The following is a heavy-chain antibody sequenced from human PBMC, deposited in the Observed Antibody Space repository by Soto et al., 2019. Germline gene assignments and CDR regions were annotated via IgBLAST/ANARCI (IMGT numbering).Heavy chain of an antibody. J-gene: IGHJ4*02. V-gene: IGHV3-30*04. D-gene: IGHD2-8*02. Sequence: AGGSLRLSCAASGFTFSSHAMHWVRQAPDKGLEWVAVISYDGNNKYYADSVKGRFTISRDNSRNTLYLQMNSLRADDTALYYCTREAPGGSIDYWGQGTLVTVSS. CDR1: GFTFSSHA. CDR2: ISYDGNNK. CDR3: TREAPGGSIDY.